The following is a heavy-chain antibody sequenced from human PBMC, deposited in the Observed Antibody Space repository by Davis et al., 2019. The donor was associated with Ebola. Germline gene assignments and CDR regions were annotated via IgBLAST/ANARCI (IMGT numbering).Heavy chain of an antibody. CDR2: ISWNSGSI. V-gene: IGHV3-9*01. J-gene: IGHJ3*02. D-gene: IGHD3-3*01. CDR1: GFTFDDYA. Sequence: SLKISCAASGFTFDDYAMHWVRQAPGKGLEWVSGISWNSGSIGYADSVKGRFTISRDNAKNSLYLQMNSLRAEDTALYYCAKDLAPGSRDFWSGYQERLALNAFDIWGQGTMVTVSS. CDR3: AKDLAPGSRDFWSGYQERLALNAFDI.